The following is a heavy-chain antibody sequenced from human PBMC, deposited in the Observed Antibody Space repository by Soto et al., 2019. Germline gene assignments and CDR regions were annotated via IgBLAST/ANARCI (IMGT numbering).Heavy chain of an antibody. Sequence: EVQLVESGGGLVQPGGSLRLSCAASGFSFSSYWMHWVRQAPGSGLVWVSRLNSDGTDTDYADSVKGRFTISRDTAKDTLYAQMNSLRPADTAVYYWARELTAFGMDLWGQGTTVTVSS. CDR2: LNSDGTDT. CDR3: ARELTAFGMDL. D-gene: IGHD3-9*01. CDR1: GFSFSSYW. J-gene: IGHJ6*02. V-gene: IGHV3-74*01.